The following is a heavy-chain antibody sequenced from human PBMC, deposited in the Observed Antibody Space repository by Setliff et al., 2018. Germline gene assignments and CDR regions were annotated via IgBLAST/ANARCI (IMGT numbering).Heavy chain of an antibody. J-gene: IGHJ4*02. Sequence: SETLSLTCAVSGGSISSGSYYWSWIRQPAGKGLEWIGHIYTSGSTNYNPSLKSRVTISVDTSKNQFSLKLSSVTAADTAVYYCARLPNFWSGYFDYWGQGTLVTVSS. CDR3: ARLPNFWSGYFDY. CDR1: GGSISSGSYY. V-gene: IGHV4-61*09. CDR2: IYTSGST. D-gene: IGHD3-3*01.